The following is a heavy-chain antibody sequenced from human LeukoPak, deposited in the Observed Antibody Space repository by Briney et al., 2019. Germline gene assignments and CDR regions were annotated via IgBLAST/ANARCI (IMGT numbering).Heavy chain of an antibody. D-gene: IGHD1-14*01. V-gene: IGHV3-21*01. CDR3: ARARGGRTDAFDI. CDR2: ISSSSSYI. J-gene: IGHJ3*02. Sequence: PGGSLRLSCAASGFTFSSYSMNWVRQAPGKGLEWVSSISSSSSYIYYADSVKGRFTISRDNAKNSLYLQMNSLRAEDTAVYYCARARGGRTDAFDIWGQGTMVTVSS. CDR1: GFTFSSYS.